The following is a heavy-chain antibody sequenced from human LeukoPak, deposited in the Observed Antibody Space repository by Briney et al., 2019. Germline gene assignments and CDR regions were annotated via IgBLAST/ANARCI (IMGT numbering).Heavy chain of an antibody. Sequence: SETLSLTCTVFGGSISSSGYYWGWIRQPPGKGLEWIGSIYYSGSTFYNPSLKSRVTISVDTSKNQFSLKLNSVTAADTAVYYCASCLSYYYDSSGHQVRDAFDIWGQGTMVTVSS. CDR2: IYYSGST. CDR1: GGSISSSGYY. D-gene: IGHD3-22*01. CDR3: ASCLSYYYDSSGHQVRDAFDI. J-gene: IGHJ3*02. V-gene: IGHV4-39*07.